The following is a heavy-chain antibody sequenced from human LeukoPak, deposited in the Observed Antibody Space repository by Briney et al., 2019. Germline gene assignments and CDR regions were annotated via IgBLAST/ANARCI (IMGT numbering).Heavy chain of an antibody. Sequence: SETLSLTCAVYGGSFSGYYWNWIRQPPGKGLEWIGEINHSRGTNYNPSLKSRVTISVDTSKNQFSLKLSSVTAADTAFYYCAREMLNGSGYFDYWGQGTLVTVSS. J-gene: IGHJ4*02. CDR1: GGSFSGYY. CDR3: AREMLNGSGYFDY. D-gene: IGHD3-3*01. CDR2: INHSRGT. V-gene: IGHV4-34*01.